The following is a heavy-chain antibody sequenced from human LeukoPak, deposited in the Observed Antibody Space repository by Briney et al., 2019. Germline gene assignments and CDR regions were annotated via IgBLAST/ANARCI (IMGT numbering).Heavy chain of an antibody. CDR1: GFTFSSCG. V-gene: IGHV3-23*01. D-gene: IGHD3-22*01. CDR3: ATQLSTMIVVAYEPSDIDY. J-gene: IGHJ4*02. CDR2: LSDSGGST. Sequence: AGGSLRLSCAASGFTFSSCGMSWVRQAPGKGLEWVSALSDSGGSTFYADSVKGQFTISRDNSKNTLYLQMNSLRAEDTAVYYCATQLSTMIVVAYEPSDIDYWGQGTLVTVSS.